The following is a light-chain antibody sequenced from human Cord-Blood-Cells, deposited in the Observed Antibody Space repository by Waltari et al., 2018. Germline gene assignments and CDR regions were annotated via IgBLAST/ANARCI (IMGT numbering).Light chain of an antibody. V-gene: IGLV2-23*02. CDR2: DVS. CDR3: CSYAGSSTYV. J-gene: IGLJ1*01. Sequence: SALPQTASMPAAPGPSITLSCPGTLSDVGRYTPLSWYQQHPGKAPKLMIYDVSKRPSGVSNRFSGSKSGNTASLTISGLQAEDEADYYCCSYAGSSTYVFGTGTKVTVL. CDR1: LSDVGRYTP.